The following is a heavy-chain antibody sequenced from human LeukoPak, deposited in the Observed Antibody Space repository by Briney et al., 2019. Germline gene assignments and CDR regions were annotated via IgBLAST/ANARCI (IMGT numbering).Heavy chain of an antibody. CDR1: GFTFSSYG. J-gene: IGHJ4*02. V-gene: IGHV3-23*01. D-gene: IGHD1-26*01. CDR2: ISGSAYNS. CDR3: AKHSGSYFIYYVDS. Sequence: GGSLRLSCAASGFTFSSYGMSWVRQAPGKGLEWVSTISGSAYNSYYADSVKGRFTTSRDNSANTLYLQMNSLRAEDTALYYCAKHSGSYFIYYVDSWGQGTLVTVSS.